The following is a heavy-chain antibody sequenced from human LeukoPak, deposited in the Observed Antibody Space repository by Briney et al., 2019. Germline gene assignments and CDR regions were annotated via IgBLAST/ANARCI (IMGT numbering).Heavy chain of an antibody. V-gene: IGHV3-30*03. CDR2: ISYDGSNK. CDR3: ARDRRLGYCSGGSCYKTVLAY. J-gene: IGHJ4*02. CDR1: GFDFSSNW. Sequence: GSLRLSCAASGFDFSSNWMHWVRQAPGKGLEWVAVISYDGSNKYYADSVKGRFTISRDNSKNTLYLQMNSLRAEDTAVYYCARDRRLGYCSGGSCYKTVLAYWGQGTLVTVSS. D-gene: IGHD2-15*01.